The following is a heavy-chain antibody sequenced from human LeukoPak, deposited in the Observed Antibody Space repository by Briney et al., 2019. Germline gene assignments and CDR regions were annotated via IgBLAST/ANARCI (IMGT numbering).Heavy chain of an antibody. J-gene: IGHJ4*02. CDR1: GFTFSSYA. CDR2: ISASGRNT. D-gene: IGHD3-22*01. V-gene: IGHV3-23*01. Sequence: GGSLRLSCAASGFTFSSYAMSWVRQAPGKGLEWVSSISASGRNTYYADSVKGRFIISRDNSKNMLYLQMSSLGVDDTAVYYCAKGSAGGYYESSGYYSDFWGQGTLLTVSS. CDR3: AKGSAGGYYESSGYYSDF.